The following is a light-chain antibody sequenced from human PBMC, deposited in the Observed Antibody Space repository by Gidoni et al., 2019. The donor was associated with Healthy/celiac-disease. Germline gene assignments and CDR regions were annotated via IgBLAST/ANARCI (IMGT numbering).Light chain of an antibody. J-gene: IGKJ4*01. Sequence: DIVMTQSPLSQPVTPGEPASISCRSSQSLLHGNGYNYLDWYLQKPGQSPQLLIYLGSNLASGVPDRFSGSGSGTDFTLKISRVEAEDVGTYYCMQALQTPFTFGGGTKVEIK. CDR3: MQALQTPFT. CDR1: QSLLHGNGYNY. CDR2: LGS. V-gene: IGKV2-28*01.